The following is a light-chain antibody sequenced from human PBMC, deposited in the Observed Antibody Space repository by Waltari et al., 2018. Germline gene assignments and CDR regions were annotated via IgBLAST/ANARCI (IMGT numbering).Light chain of an antibody. CDR3: SSYAVTTTLL. Sequence: QSVLTQPASVSGSPGQSITISCTGTRRDVGGYDYVSWYQQQPGKAPKLIIYDVKNRPSWVSNRLSGSKSRDTASLTISDLQAEDEADYYCSSYAVTTTLLFGGGTKLTVL. CDR2: DVK. CDR1: RRDVGGYDY. V-gene: IGLV2-14*03. J-gene: IGLJ2*01.